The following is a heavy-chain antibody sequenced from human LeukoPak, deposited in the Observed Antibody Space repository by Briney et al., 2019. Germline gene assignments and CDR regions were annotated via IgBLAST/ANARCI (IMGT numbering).Heavy chain of an antibody. CDR3: ARGSITVVPAFDI. J-gene: IGHJ3*02. CDR2: IFHTGSS. V-gene: IGHV4-59*12. Sequence: PSETLSLTCTLPGGSISTYYWSWIRQPPGKGLEWIGYIFHTGSSSYNPSLKSRGTMSVDTSKNQFSLKLNSVTAADTAVYYCARGSITVVPAFDIWGQGTMVTVSS. D-gene: IGHD3-3*01. CDR1: GGSISTYY.